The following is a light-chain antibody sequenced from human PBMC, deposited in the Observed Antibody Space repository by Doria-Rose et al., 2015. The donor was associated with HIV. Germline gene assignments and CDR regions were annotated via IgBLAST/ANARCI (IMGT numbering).Light chain of an antibody. V-gene: IGKV1-39*01. CDR3: QQTYNAPFT. J-gene: IGKJ3*01. CDR2: EAS. Sequence: LNWYQQKPGKAPNLLIFEASRLESGVPPRFSGSGSGTQFTLTINSLQPEDFATYFCQQTYNAPFTFGPGTKVDLK.